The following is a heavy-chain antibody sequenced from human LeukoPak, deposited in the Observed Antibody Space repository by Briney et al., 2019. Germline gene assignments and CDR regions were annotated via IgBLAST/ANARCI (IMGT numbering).Heavy chain of an antibody. V-gene: IGHV3-30*02. CDR3: ARVEVGYCSSTSCYTNYYYMDV. D-gene: IGHD2-2*02. Sequence: GGSLRLSCAASGFTFSSYGMHWVRQAPGKGLEWVAFIRYDGSNKYYADSVKGRFTISRDNAKNSLYLQMNSLRAEDTAVYYCARVEVGYCSSTSCYTNYYYMDVWGKGTTVTVSS. CDR1: GFTFSSYG. J-gene: IGHJ6*03. CDR2: IRYDGSNK.